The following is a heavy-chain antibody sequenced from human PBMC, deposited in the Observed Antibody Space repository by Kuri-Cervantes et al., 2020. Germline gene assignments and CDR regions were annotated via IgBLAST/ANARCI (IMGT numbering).Heavy chain of an antibody. V-gene: IGHV3-30*01. J-gene: IGHJ4*02. Sequence: GGSLRLSCAASGFTFSSYAMHWVRQAPGEGLEWVAVISYDGSNKYYADSVKGRFTISRDNSKNTLYLQMNSLRAEDTAVYYCARAQVDIVATMEYYFDYWGQGTLVTVSS. D-gene: IGHD5-12*01. CDR2: ISYDGSNK. CDR3: ARAQVDIVATMEYYFDY. CDR1: GFTFSSYA.